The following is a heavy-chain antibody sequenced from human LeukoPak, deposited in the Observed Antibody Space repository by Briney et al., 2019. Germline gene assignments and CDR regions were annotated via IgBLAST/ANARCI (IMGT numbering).Heavy chain of an antibody. Sequence: PSQTLSLTCTVSGVSISSGSYYWSWIRQPAGKGLEWIGRIYTSGSTNYNPSLKSRVTISVDTSKNQFSLKLSSVTAADTAVYYCARFTIFGVGPGYYFDYWGQGTLVTASS. CDR1: GVSISSGSYY. CDR2: IYTSGST. V-gene: IGHV4-61*02. D-gene: IGHD3-3*01. J-gene: IGHJ4*02. CDR3: ARFTIFGVGPGYYFDY.